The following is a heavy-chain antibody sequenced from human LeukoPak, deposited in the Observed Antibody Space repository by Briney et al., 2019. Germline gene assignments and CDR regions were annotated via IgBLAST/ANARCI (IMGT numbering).Heavy chain of an antibody. Sequence: PGGSLRLSCAASGFTFSSYAMSWVRQAPGKGLEWVSAISGSGGSTYYADSVKGRFTISRDNSKNTLYLQMNSLRAVDTAVYYCAKLGLGYCSGGSCYSGKYFDYWGQGTLVTVSS. CDR1: GFTFSSYA. D-gene: IGHD2-15*01. V-gene: IGHV3-23*01. J-gene: IGHJ4*02. CDR3: AKLGLGYCSGGSCYSGKYFDY. CDR2: ISGSGGST.